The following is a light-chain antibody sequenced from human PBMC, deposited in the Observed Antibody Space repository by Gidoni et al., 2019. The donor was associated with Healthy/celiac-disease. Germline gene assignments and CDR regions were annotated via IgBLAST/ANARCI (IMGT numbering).Light chain of an antibody. CDR2: AAS. V-gene: IGKV1-39*01. J-gene: IGKJ2*03. Sequence: DIQLTQSPSSLSASVGDRVTITCRESQSITRYLNWYPQKPGKAPKPRIYAASSLESGDPSRFSGSGSGTDLTPTISSLQPEDFATYFWQQSYSTPSFXXXTKLEIK. CDR1: QSITRY. CDR3: QQSYSTPS.